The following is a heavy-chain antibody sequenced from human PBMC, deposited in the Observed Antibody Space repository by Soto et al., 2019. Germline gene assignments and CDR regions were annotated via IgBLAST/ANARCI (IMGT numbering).Heavy chain of an antibody. J-gene: IGHJ4*02. D-gene: IGHD3-22*01. CDR2: IYSLGNT. Sequence: QLQLQESGPGLVKPSETLSLTCTVSGGSISSSSYYWGWIRQPPGQGLEWLGTIYSLGNTYYNPSLTSLATNSVDKSKSRLFRKLSSVTAPDTAVYYCARQIYDSSGYYCASWGQGTLVTVSS. V-gene: IGHV4-39*01. CDR1: GGSISSSSYY. CDR3: ARQIYDSSGYYCAS.